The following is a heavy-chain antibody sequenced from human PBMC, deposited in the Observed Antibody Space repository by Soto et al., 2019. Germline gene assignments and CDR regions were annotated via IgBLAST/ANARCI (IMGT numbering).Heavy chain of an antibody. CDR2: FIAMLGTP. J-gene: IGHJ4*02. V-gene: IGHV1-69*13. D-gene: IGHD5-18*01. CDR1: GGTFGSHG. CDR3: ARGAMANFDY. Sequence: SVKVSCKASGGTFGSHGIAWVRQAPGQGLEWMGGFIAMLGTPTYAKKVQGRATITADESLTSSYLELRSLGSEDTAVYFCARGAMANFDYWGQGTVVTVSS.